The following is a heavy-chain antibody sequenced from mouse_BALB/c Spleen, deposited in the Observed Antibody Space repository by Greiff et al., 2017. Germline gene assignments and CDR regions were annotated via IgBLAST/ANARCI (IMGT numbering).Heavy chain of an antibody. V-gene: IGHV5-4*02. CDR3: ARDGYDY. D-gene: IGHD1-2*01. CDR1: GFTFSDYY. J-gene: IGHJ2*01. CDR2: ISDGGSYT. Sequence: EVKVVESGGGLVKPGGSLKLSCAASGFTFSDYYMYWVRQTPEKRLEWVATISDGGSYTYYPDSVKGRFTISRDNAKNNLYLQMSSLKSEDTAMYYCARDGYDYWGQGTTLTVSS.